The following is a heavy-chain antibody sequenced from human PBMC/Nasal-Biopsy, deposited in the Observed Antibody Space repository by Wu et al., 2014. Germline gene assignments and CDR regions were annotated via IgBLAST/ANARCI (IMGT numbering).Heavy chain of an antibody. Sequence: RICQSGDTFYSPSLKNRVIVSADTSKNQLSLKLGSVAAADTAVYYCARDVAVYSWGQGRLVTVSS. V-gene: IGHV4-4*07. CDR2: ICQSGDT. D-gene: IGHD6-19*01. CDR3: ARDVAVYS. J-gene: IGHJ4*02.